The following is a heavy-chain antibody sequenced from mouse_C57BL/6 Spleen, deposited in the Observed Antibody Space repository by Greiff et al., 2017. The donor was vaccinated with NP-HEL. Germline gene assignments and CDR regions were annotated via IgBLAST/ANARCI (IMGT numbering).Heavy chain of an antibody. CDR3: AREDGYYEAVYAMDY. J-gene: IGHJ4*01. D-gene: IGHD2-3*01. CDR2: IDPNSGGT. V-gene: IGHV1-72*01. Sequence: QVQLQQPGAELVKPGASVKLSCKASGYTFTSYWMHWVKQRPGRGLEWIGRIDPNSGGTKYNEKFKSKATLTVDKPSSTAYMQLSSLTSEDSAVYYCAREDGYYEAVYAMDYWGQGTSVTVSS. CDR1: GYTFTSYW.